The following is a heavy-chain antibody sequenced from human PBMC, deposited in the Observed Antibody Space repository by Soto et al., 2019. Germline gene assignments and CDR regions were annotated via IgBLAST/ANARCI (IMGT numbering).Heavy chain of an antibody. CDR1: GFTFSNYW. CDR3: VVTTSTFGI. D-gene: IGHD2-21*02. V-gene: IGHV3-7*05. J-gene: IGHJ3*02. CDR2: IKQDGSEK. Sequence: EVQLVESGGGLVQPGGSLRLSREGSGFTFSNYWMNWVRQAPGKGLEWVANIKQDGSEKNYVDSVKGRFTISRDNAKNSLYLQMNSLRVEDTAVYYCVVTTSTFGIWGQGAMVTVSS.